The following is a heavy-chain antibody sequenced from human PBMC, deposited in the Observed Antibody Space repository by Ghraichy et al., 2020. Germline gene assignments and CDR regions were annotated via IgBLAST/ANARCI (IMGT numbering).Heavy chain of an antibody. J-gene: IGHJ6*02. CDR1: GYTFTNYG. Sequence: ASVKVSCKASGYTFTNYGISWVRQAPGQGLEWMGWISGYSGNTYYAQKIQDRVTMTTDTSTSTAYMELRSLRSDDTAVYHCARDWGRHCSNGVCQGNYYGMDVWGQGTTVTVSS. D-gene: IGHD2-8*01. CDR2: ISGYSGNT. CDR3: ARDWGRHCSNGVCQGNYYGMDV. V-gene: IGHV1-18*04.